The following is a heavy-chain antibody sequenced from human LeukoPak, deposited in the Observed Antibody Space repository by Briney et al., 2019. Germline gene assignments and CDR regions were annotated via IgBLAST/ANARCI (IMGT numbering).Heavy chain of an antibody. CDR1: GGSISSYY. CDR3: ARRAAAAGTARYDFDY. D-gene: IGHD6-13*01. J-gene: IGHJ4*02. V-gene: IGHV4-4*07. CDR2: IYTSGST. Sequence: PSETLSLTCTVSGGSISSYYWSWIRQPAGKGLEWIGRIYTSGSTNYNPSLKSRVTISVDTSKNQFSLKLSSVTAADTAVYYCARRAAAAGTARYDFDYWGQGTLVTVSS.